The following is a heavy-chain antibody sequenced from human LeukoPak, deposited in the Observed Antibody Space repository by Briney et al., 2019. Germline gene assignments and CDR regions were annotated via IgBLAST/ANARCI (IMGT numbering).Heavy chain of an antibody. J-gene: IGHJ3*02. CDR3: ARDHSSSLYAFDI. Sequence: SETLFLTCTVSGGSISSYYWSGIRQPPGKGLEWIGYIYYSGSTNYNPSLKSRVTISLDTSKNQFSLKLNSVTAADTAVYYCARDHSSSLYAFDIWGQGTMVTVSS. CDR2: IYYSGST. V-gene: IGHV4-59*01. CDR1: GGSISSYY. D-gene: IGHD6-13*01.